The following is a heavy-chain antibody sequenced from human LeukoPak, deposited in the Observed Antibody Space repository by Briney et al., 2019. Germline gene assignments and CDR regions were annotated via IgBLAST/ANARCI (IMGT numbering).Heavy chain of an antibody. D-gene: IGHD2-15*01. CDR1: GFTFSTYG. J-gene: IGHJ4*02. Sequence: PGGSLGLSCAAAGFTFSTYGMTWVRQAPGKGLEWVSAIGGSGVSTYYADSVKGRFTISRDNSRNTLYLQMNSLRAEDTAVYYCAKSGLNRFDYWGQGTLVTVSS. CDR3: AKSGLNRFDY. CDR2: IGGSGVST. V-gene: IGHV3-23*01.